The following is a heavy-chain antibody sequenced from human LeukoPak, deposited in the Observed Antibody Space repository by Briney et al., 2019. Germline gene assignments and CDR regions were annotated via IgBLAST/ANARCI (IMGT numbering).Heavy chain of an antibody. J-gene: IGHJ6*02. V-gene: IGHV1-2*02. Sequence: GASVKVSCKASGYTFTGYFMHWVRQAPGQGLEWMGWINPNSGGTNYAQKFQGRVTMTRDTSISTAYMELSRLRSDDTAVYYCASSYGYLDWLLPAAYYYYYGMDVWGQGTTVTVSS. CDR1: GYTFTGYF. D-gene: IGHD3-9*01. CDR3: ASSYGYLDWLLPAAYYYYYGMDV. CDR2: INPNSGGT.